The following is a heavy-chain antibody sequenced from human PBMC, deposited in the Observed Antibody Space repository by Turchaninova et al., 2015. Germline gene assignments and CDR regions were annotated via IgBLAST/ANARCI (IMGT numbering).Heavy chain of an antibody. CDR1: GGSFSGYY. J-gene: IGHJ4*02. CDR3: ARFNIVVVAGTPYYFDY. CDR2: IDISGST. V-gene: IGHV4-34*01. D-gene: IGHD2-15*01. Sequence: QVQLQQWGAGLLKPSAPLSLPCAVYGGSFSGYYWSWIRQPPGKGMEWIGEIDISGSTHENPSLKGRVTILVGMSKNHFALVLTFVPAADAAVYHCARFNIVVVAGTPYYFDYWSQGTLVTVSS.